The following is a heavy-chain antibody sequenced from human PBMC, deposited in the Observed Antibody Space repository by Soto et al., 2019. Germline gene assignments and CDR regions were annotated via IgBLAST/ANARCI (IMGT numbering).Heavy chain of an antibody. V-gene: IGHV4-34*01. D-gene: IGHD1-26*01. CDR3: ARGCGSGFDP. CDR1: GGSFSGPN. J-gene: IGHJ5*02. Sequence: QVQLQQWGAGLLKPSETLSLACAVYGGSFSGPNWSWIRKPPGKGLEWIGEINHSGSTNYNPSLKSRLTISTAMSKHQSSLQVTSVTAADTAVYYCARGCGSGFDPWGQGILVTVSS. CDR2: INHSGST.